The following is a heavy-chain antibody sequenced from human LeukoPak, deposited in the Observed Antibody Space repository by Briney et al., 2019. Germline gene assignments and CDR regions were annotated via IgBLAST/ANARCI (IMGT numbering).Heavy chain of an antibody. Sequence: SGTLSLTCGVSGGSVSSTNWWTWIRQPPGKGLEWIGEVHLDGRTNFNPSLKSRLTMSVDLSENHVSLKLTSVTAADTAVYYCAREGGFYRPLDYSGQGTLVTVSS. D-gene: IGHD6-25*01. J-gene: IGHJ4*02. CDR2: VHLDGRT. CDR3: AREGGFYRPLDY. V-gene: IGHV4-4*02. CDR1: GGSVSSTNW.